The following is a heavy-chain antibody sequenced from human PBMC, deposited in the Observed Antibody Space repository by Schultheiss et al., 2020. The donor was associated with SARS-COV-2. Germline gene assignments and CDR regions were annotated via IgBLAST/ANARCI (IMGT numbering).Heavy chain of an antibody. CDR2: IYYSGST. Sequence: SETLSLTCTVSGGSISSYYWSWIRQPPGKGLEWIGYIYYSGSTNYNPSLKSRVTISVDTSKNQFSLKLSSVTAADTAVYYCARGGYSYGWEDYWGRGTLVTVSS. D-gene: IGHD5-18*01. CDR1: GGSISSYY. J-gene: IGHJ4*02. CDR3: ARGGYSYGWEDY. V-gene: IGHV4-59*01.